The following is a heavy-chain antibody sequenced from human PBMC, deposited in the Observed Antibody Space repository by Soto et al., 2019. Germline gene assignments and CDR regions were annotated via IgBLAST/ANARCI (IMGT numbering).Heavy chain of an antibody. J-gene: IGHJ5*02. V-gene: IGHV4-59*08. CDR3: ARRPQRWFDP. CDR1: GGSISSYY. CDR2: IYYSGST. Sequence: QVQLQESGPGLVKPSETLSLTCTVSGGSISSYYWSWIRQPPGKGLEWIGYIYYSGSTNYNPSLKSRVTISVDTSKNQFSLKLSSVTAADTAVYYCARRPQRWFDPWGQGTLVTVSS.